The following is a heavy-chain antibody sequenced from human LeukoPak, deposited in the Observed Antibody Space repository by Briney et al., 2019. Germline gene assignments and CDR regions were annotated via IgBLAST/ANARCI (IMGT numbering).Heavy chain of an antibody. CDR2: INHSGST. V-gene: IGHV4-34*01. J-gene: IGHJ4*02. D-gene: IGHD3-22*01. CDR3: ARASPYYYDSSGYYVFDY. Sequence: SETLSLTCAVYGGSFSGYYWSWIRQPPGKGPEWIGEINHSGSTNYNPSLKSRVTISVDTSKNQFSLKLSSVTAADTAVYYCARASPYYYDSSGYYVFDYWGQGTLVTVSS. CDR1: GGSFSGYY.